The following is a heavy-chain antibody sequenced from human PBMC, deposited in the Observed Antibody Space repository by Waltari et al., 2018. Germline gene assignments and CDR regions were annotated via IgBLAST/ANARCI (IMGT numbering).Heavy chain of an antibody. V-gene: IGHV1-69*12. CDR3: ARDVVVTATLYYYGMDV. D-gene: IGHD2-21*02. CDR1: GGTFSSYA. J-gene: IGHJ6*02. CDR2: ISPTFGTE. Sequence: QVQLVQSGAEVKKPGSSVKVSCKASGGTFSSYAISWVRQAPGQGLEWMGGISPTFGTENYAQEFQGKVTITADESTSTAYMELSSLRSEDTAVYYCARDVVVTATLYYYGMDVWGQGTTVTVSS.